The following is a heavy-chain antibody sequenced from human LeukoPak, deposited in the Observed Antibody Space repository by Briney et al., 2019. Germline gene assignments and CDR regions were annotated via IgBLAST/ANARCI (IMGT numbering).Heavy chain of an antibody. CDR2: IYYSGST. V-gene: IGHV4-39*07. Sequence: PSETLSLTCTVSGGSISSSSYYWGWLRQPPGTGLEWIGSIYYSGSTYYNPSLKSRVTISVDTSKNQFSLKLSSVTAADTAVYYCARVPNIVVVVAATYWFDPWGQGTLVTVSS. J-gene: IGHJ5*02. D-gene: IGHD2-15*01. CDR1: GGSISSSSYY. CDR3: ARVPNIVVVVAATYWFDP.